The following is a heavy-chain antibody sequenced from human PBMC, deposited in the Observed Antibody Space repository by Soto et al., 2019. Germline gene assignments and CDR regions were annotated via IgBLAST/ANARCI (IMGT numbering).Heavy chain of an antibody. CDR3: ARSLAALDLDY. D-gene: IGHD6-25*01. CDR2: IGTAGDT. Sequence: GGSLRLSCAASGFTFSSYDMHWVRQATGKGLEWVSAIGTAGDTYYPGSVKGRFTISRENAKNSLYLQMNRLRAGDTAVYYCARSLAALDLDYWGQGTLVTVSS. CDR1: GFTFSSYD. J-gene: IGHJ4*02. V-gene: IGHV3-13*01.